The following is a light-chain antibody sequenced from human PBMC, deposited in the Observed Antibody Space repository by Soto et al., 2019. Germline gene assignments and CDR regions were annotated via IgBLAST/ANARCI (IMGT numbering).Light chain of an antibody. CDR2: GAS. J-gene: IGKJ1*01. Sequence: EIVLTQSPGTLSLSPGERATLSCRASQSVRSTYLAWYQQKPGQAPRLLIYGASSRATGIPDRFSGSGSGTDFPLTISRLEPEDFAVYYCQQYGNSPWTFGQGTKVEIK. CDR1: QSVRSTY. V-gene: IGKV3-20*01. CDR3: QQYGNSPWT.